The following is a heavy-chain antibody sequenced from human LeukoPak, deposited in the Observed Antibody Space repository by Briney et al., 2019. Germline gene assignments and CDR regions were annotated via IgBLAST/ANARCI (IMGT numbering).Heavy chain of an antibody. CDR1: GFTFSNYD. Sequence: GSLRLSCAASGFTFSNYDMHWVRQPTGEGLEWVSAIDTAGRTYYIDSVKGRFTISRENAKNSVYLQMNSLRAGDTAVYYCIRGGDGFDPWGQGTLVTVSS. CDR3: IRGGDGFDP. J-gene: IGHJ5*02. D-gene: IGHD3-10*01. V-gene: IGHV3-13*01. CDR2: IDTAGRT.